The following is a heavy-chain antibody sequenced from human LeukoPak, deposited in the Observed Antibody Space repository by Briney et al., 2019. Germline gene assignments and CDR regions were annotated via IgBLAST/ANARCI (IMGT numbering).Heavy chain of an antibody. CDR2: IYSGGST. V-gene: IGHV3-66*02. Sequence: GGSLRLSCAASGFTVSSNYMSWVRQAPGKGLEWVSVIYSGGSTYYADSVKGRFTISRDNSKNTLYLQMNSLRAEDTAVYYCARSDGSGSYYSPLEHWGQGTLVTVSS. D-gene: IGHD3-10*01. CDR3: ARSDGSGSYYSPLEH. J-gene: IGHJ1*01. CDR1: GFTVSSNY.